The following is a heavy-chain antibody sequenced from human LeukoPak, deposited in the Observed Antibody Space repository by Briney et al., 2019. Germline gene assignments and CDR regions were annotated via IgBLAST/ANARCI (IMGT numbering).Heavy chain of an antibody. J-gene: IGHJ5*02. CDR1: GYTFTSYD. V-gene: IGHV1-8*01. CDR2: MNPNSGNT. D-gene: IGHD3-16*01. CDR3: ARGPNWGTRVRYNWFDP. Sequence: GESLKISCKGSGYTFTSYDINWVRQATGQGLEWMGWMNPNSGNTGYAQKFQGRVTMTRNTSISTAYMELSSLRSEDTAVYYCARGPNWGTRVRYNWFDPWGQGTLVTVSS.